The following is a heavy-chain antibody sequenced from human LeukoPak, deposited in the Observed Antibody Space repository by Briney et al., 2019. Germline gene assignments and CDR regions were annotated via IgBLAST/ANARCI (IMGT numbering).Heavy chain of an antibody. CDR2: IYYNGNT. J-gene: IGHJ4*02. CDR1: GGSISSYY. Sequence: SETLSLTCTVSGGSISSYYWSWIRQPPGKGLEWIGYIYYNGNTSYNPSLRSRVTISVDTSKNQFSLKLSSVTAADTAVYYCAGGPSGSYGQTLYWGQGTLVTVSS. CDR3: AGGPSGSYGQTLY. V-gene: IGHV4-59*01. D-gene: IGHD1-26*01.